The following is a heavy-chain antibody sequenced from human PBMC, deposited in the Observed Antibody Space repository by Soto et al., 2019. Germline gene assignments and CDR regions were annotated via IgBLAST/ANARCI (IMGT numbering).Heavy chain of an antibody. CDR2: ISSSSSYI. CDR3: ARDAELDGYLA. J-gene: IGHJ4*02. Sequence: EVQLVESGGGLVKPGGSLRLSCAASGFTFSNYGMNWVRQAPGKGLEWVSSISSSSSYIYYADSVKGRFTISRDNAKNSLYLQMNSLRAEDTAVYYCARDAELDGYLAWGQGTLVTVSS. D-gene: IGHD5-12*01. CDR1: GFTFSNYG. V-gene: IGHV3-21*01.